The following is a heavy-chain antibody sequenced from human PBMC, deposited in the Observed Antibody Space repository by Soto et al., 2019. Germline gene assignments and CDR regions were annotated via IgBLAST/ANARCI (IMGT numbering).Heavy chain of an antibody. CDR3: ARTPGYSSRFFDY. CDR2: IYHSGST. J-gene: IGHJ4*02. CDR1: GGSFSPNY. V-gene: IGHV4-30-2*01. D-gene: IGHD6-13*01. Sequence: PSETLSLTCTLSGGSFSPNYWSWIRQPPGKGLEWIGYIYHSGSTYYNPSLKSRVTISVDRSKNQFSLKLSSVTAADTAVYYCARTPGYSSRFFDYWGQGTLVTVSS.